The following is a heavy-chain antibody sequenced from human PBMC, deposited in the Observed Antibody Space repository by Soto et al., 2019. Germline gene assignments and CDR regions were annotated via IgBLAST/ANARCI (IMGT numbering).Heavy chain of an antibody. Sequence: QVQLVESGGGVVQPGRSLRLSCAASGFTFSSYSMHWVRRAPGKGLEWVAVISYDGGHKNDADSEKGRFTLSRDNSKNTLYLQMNSLRVDDTAVYYCARGTNSGLSDGMAVWGQGTTVTVSS. CDR2: ISYDGGHK. D-gene: IGHD1-1*01. J-gene: IGHJ6*02. V-gene: IGHV3-30-3*01. CDR1: GFTFSSYS. CDR3: ARGTNSGLSDGMAV.